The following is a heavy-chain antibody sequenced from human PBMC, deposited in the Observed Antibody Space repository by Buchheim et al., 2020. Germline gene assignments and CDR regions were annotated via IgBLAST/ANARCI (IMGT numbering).Heavy chain of an antibody. D-gene: IGHD3-10*01. CDR2: ISHDGSGK. V-gene: IGHV3-30*14. CDR3: ARDLFLGGSMDA. Sequence: QVQLVESGGSVVQPGASLRLSCAASGFTFSTYALHWVRQAPGEGLEWVAVISHDGSGKHYTDSVEGRFSISRDNSRETVYLQMNSLRPEDTAVYYCARDLFLGGSMDACGQGTT. J-gene: IGHJ6*02. CDR1: GFTFSTYA.